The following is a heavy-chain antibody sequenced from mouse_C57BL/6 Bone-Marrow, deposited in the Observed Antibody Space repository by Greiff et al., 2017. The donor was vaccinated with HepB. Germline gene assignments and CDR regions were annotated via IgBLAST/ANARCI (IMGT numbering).Heavy chain of an antibody. Sequence: VQLKESGPELVKPGASVKISCKASGYSFTDYNMNWVKQSNGKSLEWIGVINPNYGTTSYNQKFKGKATLTVDQSSSTAYMQLNSLTSEDSAVYYCARKWLLRYYAMDYWGQGTSVTVSS. CDR1: GYSFTDYN. V-gene: IGHV1-39*01. CDR2: INPNYGTT. J-gene: IGHJ4*01. D-gene: IGHD2-3*01. CDR3: ARKWLLRYYAMDY.